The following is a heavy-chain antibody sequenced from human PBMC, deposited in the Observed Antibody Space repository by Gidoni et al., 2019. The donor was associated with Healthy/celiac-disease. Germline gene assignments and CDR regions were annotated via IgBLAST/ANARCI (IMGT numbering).Heavy chain of an antibody. CDR1: GYTFTSYG. CDR3: ARESYGGFDY. CDR2: ISAYNGNT. Sequence: VQLVQAGAEVKKPGAPVKVPRQASGYTFTSYGISWVGQAPGTGPEWMGWISAYNGNTNYAQKLQGRVTMTTDTSTSTAYMELRSLRSDDTAVYYCARESYGGFDYWGQGTLVTVSS. V-gene: IGHV1-18*01. J-gene: IGHJ4*02. D-gene: IGHD5-18*01.